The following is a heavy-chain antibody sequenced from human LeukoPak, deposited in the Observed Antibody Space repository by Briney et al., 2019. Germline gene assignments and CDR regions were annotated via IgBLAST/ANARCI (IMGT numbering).Heavy chain of an antibody. Sequence: GGSLRLSCAASGFTFSSYWMHWVRHAPGKGLGWVSRINSDGSSTSYADSVKGRFTISRDNAKNTLYLQMNSLRAEDTAVYYCARVRSSGWSYFDYWGQGTLVTVSS. J-gene: IGHJ4*02. V-gene: IGHV3-74*01. CDR2: INSDGSST. CDR1: GFTFSSYW. D-gene: IGHD6-19*01. CDR3: ARVRSSGWSYFDY.